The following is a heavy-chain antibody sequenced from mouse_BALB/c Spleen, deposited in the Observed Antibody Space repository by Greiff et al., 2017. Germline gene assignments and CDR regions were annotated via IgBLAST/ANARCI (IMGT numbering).Heavy chain of an antibody. J-gene: IGHJ4*01. CDR2: IRNKANGYTT. CDR1: GFTFTDYY. V-gene: IGHV7-3*02. D-gene: IGHD1-2*01. Sequence: EVMLVESGGGLVQPGGSLRLSCATSGFTFTDYYMSWVRQPPGKALEWLGFIRNKANGYTTEYSASVKGRFTISRDNSQSILYLQMNTLRAEDSATYYCAREGITTAPMDYWGQGTSVTVSA. CDR3: AREGITTAPMDY.